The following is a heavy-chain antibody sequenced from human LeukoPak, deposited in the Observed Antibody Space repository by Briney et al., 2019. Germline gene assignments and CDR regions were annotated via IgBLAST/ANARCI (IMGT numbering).Heavy chain of an antibody. D-gene: IGHD3-10*01. CDR3: AKANPYGSGSYHISPFDY. V-gene: IGHV3-23*01. CDR1: GFTFSSYA. CDR2: ISGSGGST. Sequence: PGGSLRLSGAASGFTFSSYAMSWVRQAPGKGLEWVSAISGSGGSTYYADSVKGRFTISRDNSKNTLYLQMNSLRAEDTAVYYCAKANPYGSGSYHISPFDYWGQGTLVTVSS. J-gene: IGHJ4*02.